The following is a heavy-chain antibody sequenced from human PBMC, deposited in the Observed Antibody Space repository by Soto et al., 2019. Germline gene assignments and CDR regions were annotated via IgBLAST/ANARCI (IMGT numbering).Heavy chain of an antibody. CDR3: VRVWRLVGRYGMDV. Sequence: GGSLRLSCVVPGFIFSSYYMNWVRQAPGKGLEWVSSISGGSAYIYYADSVKGRFTISRDNAKNSLYLEMNSLRVEDTAVYYCVRVWRLVGRYGMDVWGQGTTVTVSS. CDR2: ISGGSAYI. D-gene: IGHD6-25*01. J-gene: IGHJ6*02. CDR1: GFIFSSYY. V-gene: IGHV3-21*01.